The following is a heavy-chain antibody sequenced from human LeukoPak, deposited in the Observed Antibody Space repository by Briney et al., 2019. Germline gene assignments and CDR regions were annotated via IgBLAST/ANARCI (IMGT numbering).Heavy chain of an antibody. J-gene: IGHJ4*02. Sequence: GGSLRLSCAASGVTFSGHWMSWVRQAPGKGLELVANRNQGGSDKYYVASVKGRFTISRDNANNLLYLQMNSLRGEDTAVYYCTRDRSRAEDDWGQGTLVTVSS. CDR3: TRDRSRAEDD. CDR2: RNQGGSDK. D-gene: IGHD1-14*01. CDR1: GVTFSGHW. V-gene: IGHV3-7*01.